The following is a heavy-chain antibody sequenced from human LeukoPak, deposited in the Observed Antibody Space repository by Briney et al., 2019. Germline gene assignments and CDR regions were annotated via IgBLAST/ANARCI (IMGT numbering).Heavy chain of an antibody. CDR3: ARDLAAAGNDFDY. J-gene: IGHJ4*02. D-gene: IGHD6-13*01. CDR1: GYTFTSYD. CDR2: INPSGGST. V-gene: IGHV1-46*01. Sequence: ASVKVSCKASGYTFTSYDINWVRQATGQGLEWMGIINPSGGSTSYAQKFQGRVTMTRDTSTSTVYMELSSLRSEDTAVYYCARDLAAAGNDFDYWGQGTLVTVSS.